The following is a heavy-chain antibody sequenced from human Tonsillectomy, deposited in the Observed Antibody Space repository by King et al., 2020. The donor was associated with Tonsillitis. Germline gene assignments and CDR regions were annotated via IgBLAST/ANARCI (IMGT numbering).Heavy chain of an antibody. CDR2: ITGSGVST. Sequence: QLVQSGGGLVQPGGSLRLSCAASGFTFSSYVMSWVRQAPGKGLEWVSTITGSGVSTYYADSVKGRFTISRDNSKNTLYLLMNSLRVEDTAVYYCAKDYYGSGGSFDYWGQGTLVTVSS. V-gene: IGHV3-23*04. J-gene: IGHJ4*02. D-gene: IGHD3-10*01. CDR1: GFTFSSYV. CDR3: AKDYYGSGGSFDY.